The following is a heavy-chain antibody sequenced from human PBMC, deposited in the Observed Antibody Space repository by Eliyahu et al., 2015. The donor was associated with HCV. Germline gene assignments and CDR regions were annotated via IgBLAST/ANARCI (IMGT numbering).Heavy chain of an antibody. CDR2: IYYSGST. D-gene: IGHD4/OR15-4a*01. CDR1: GGSISSYY. J-gene: IGHJ5*02. Sequence: QVQLQESGPGLVKPSETLSLTCTVSGGSISSYYWSWIRQPPGKGLEWIGYIYYSGSTNYNPSLKSRVTISVDTSKNQFSLKLSSVTAADTAVYYCARDSIEAKDRGDNWFDPWGQGTLVTVSS. CDR3: ARDSIEAKDRGDNWFDP. V-gene: IGHV4-59*01.